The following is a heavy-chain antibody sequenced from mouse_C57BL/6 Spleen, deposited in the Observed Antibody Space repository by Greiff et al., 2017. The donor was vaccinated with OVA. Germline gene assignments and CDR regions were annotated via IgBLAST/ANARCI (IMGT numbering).Heavy chain of an antibody. Sequence: QVQLQQPGAELVKPGASVKLSCKASGYTFTSYWMQWVKQRPGQGLEWIGEIDPSDSYSNYNQKFKGKATLTVDTSSSPAYMHISSLTSEDSAVYYGARRDSNYVNYVDYWGQGTTLTVSS. J-gene: IGHJ2*01. V-gene: IGHV1-50*01. CDR2: IDPSDSYS. D-gene: IGHD2-5*01. CDR1: GYTFTSYW. CDR3: ARRDSNYVNYVDY.